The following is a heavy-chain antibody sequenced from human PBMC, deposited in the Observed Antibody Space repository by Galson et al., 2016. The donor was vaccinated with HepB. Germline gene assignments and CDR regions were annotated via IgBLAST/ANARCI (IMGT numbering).Heavy chain of an antibody. CDR1: GYTFTNHA. CDR3: ARDWATPGIMEATDY. Sequence: SVKVSCKASGYTFTNHAIHWVRQGPGQRLEWMGWIHAGDGRTRYSQKFQGRVTVTRDTSASTAYMELSSLTSEDTGVYYCARDWATPGIMEATDYWGQGVLATVSS. CDR2: IHAGDGRT. V-gene: IGHV1-3*01. D-gene: IGHD1-26*01. J-gene: IGHJ4*02.